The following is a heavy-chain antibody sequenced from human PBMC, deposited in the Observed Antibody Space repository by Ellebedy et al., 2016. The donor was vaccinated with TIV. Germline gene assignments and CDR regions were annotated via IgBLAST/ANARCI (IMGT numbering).Heavy chain of an antibody. V-gene: IGHV4-38-2*01. CDR1: GYSISSSYY. CDR2: VYHSGTT. CDR3: ARNLVSDYDSPFDY. J-gene: IGHJ4*02. D-gene: IGHD5-12*01. Sequence: MPGGSLRLSCAVSGYSISSSYYWGWIRQPPGKGLEWIGSVYHSGTTYYNPFLKSRVSISVDTSKNQFSLQLSSVTAADTAVYYCARNLVSDYDSPFDYWGQGTLVTVSS.